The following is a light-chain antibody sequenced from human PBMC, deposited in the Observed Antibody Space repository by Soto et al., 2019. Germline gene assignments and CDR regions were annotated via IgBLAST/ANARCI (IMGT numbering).Light chain of an antibody. CDR1: QSVSSSY. V-gene: IGKV3-20*01. J-gene: IGKJ4*01. Sequence: EIVLTQSPCTLSLSPGERATLSCRASQSVSSSYLAWYQQKPGQAPRLPIYGASSRATGIPDRFSGSGSGTDFTLTISRLEPEDFAVYYCQQYGSSPLTFGGGTKVEIK. CDR2: GAS. CDR3: QQYGSSPLT.